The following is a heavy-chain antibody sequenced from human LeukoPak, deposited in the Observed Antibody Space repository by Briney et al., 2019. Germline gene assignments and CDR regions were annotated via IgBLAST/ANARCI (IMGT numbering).Heavy chain of an antibody. CDR3: AKGGGSTFDN. CDR1: GFTFSNYA. V-gene: IGHV3-23*01. D-gene: IGHD3-10*01. Sequence: GGSLRLSCAASGFTFSNYAMSWVRQAPGKGLEWVSSISDTGGATYYAESVKGRFTISRDNARNTFYLQLTSSRDEDTALYYCAKGGGSTFDNWGQGILVTVSS. J-gene: IGHJ4*02. CDR2: ISDTGGAT.